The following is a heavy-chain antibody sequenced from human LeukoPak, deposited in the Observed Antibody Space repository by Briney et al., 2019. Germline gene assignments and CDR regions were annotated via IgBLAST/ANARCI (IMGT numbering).Heavy chain of an antibody. J-gene: IGHJ6*03. V-gene: IGHV3-30*02. CDR3: AKGFYYCSDGCPQYYYYMDV. Sequence: GGSLRLSCSASGFTFSRHGMHWVRQAPGKGLEWVAFIRYDGSDKYYADPVQGPFTLFRDNSENTLYLQMNSLRPEDTAVYYCAKGFYYCSDGCPQYYYYMDVWGKGTTVIVSS. CDR2: IRYDGSDK. D-gene: IGHD2-15*01. CDR1: GFTFSRHG.